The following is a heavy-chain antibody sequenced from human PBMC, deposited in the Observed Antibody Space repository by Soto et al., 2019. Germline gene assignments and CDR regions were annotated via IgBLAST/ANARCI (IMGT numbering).Heavy chain of an antibody. V-gene: IGHV1-18*01. D-gene: IGHD1-26*01. J-gene: IGHJ3*02. CDR1: CYTFTRYG. CDR2: ISAYNGNT. Sequence: QVQLVQSGAEVKKPGASVKVSCKASCYTFTRYGISWVRQAPGQGLEWVGWISAYNGNTNYAQKLQGRVTMTTDTSTSTAYMELRCLRYDDTAVYYCARDLHRGWELLLSAKDAFDIWGQGTMVTVSS. CDR3: ARDLHRGWELLLSAKDAFDI.